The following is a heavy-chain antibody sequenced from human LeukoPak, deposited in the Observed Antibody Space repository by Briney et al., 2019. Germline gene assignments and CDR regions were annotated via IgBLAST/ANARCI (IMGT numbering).Heavy chain of an antibody. V-gene: IGHV3-23*01. J-gene: IGHJ4*02. D-gene: IGHD5-18*01. CDR2: ISGSGGST. CDR3: AKDLGVQLWLATENYFDY. Sequence: GGSLRLSCAASGFTFSSYAMSWVRQAPGKGLEWVSAISGSGGSTYYADSVKGRFTISRANSKNTLYLQMNSLRAEDTAVYYCAKDLGVQLWLATENYFDYWGQGTLVTVSS. CDR1: GFTFSSYA.